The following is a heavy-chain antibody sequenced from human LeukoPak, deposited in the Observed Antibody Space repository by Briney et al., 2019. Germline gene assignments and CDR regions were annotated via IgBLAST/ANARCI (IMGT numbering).Heavy chain of an antibody. CDR1: GFTFSSYA. CDR2: ISGSGGST. Sequence: SLXLSCAASGFTFSSYAMSWVRQAPGKXLEWVSAISGSGGSTYYADSVKGRFTISRDNSKNTLYLQMNSLRAEDTAVYYCAKDSDYGDYASSAFDYWGQGTLVTVSS. CDR3: AKDSDYGDYASSAFDY. J-gene: IGHJ4*02. V-gene: IGHV3-23*01. D-gene: IGHD4-17*01.